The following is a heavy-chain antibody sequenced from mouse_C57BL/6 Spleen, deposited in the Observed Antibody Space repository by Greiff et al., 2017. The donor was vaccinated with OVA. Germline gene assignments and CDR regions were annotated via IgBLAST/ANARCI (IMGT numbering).Heavy chain of an antibody. CDR3: ASPYYGSSSYWYFDV. Sequence: QVQLQQSGAELARPGASVKLSCKASGYTFTSYGISWVKQRTGQGLEWIGEIYPRSGNTYYNEKFKGKATLTADKSSSTAYMELRSLTSEDSAVYFCASPYYGSSSYWYFDVWGTGTTVTVSS. CDR1: GYTFTSYG. CDR2: IYPRSGNT. J-gene: IGHJ1*03. V-gene: IGHV1-81*01. D-gene: IGHD1-1*01.